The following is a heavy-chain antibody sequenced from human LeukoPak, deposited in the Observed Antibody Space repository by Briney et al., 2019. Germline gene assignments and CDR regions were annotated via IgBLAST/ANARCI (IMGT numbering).Heavy chain of an antibody. D-gene: IGHD6-6*01. CDR3: ARDRGGMDASTFTYRSGSSDY. Sequence: PGGSLRLSCAASGFTFSSYSMNWVRQAPGKGLEWVSYITSSGSTIYYADSVKGRFTISRDNAKNSLYLQMNSLRDEDTAVYYCARDRGGMDASTFTYRSGSSDYWGQGTLVTVSS. J-gene: IGHJ4*02. CDR1: GFTFSSYS. CDR2: ITSSGSTI. V-gene: IGHV3-48*02.